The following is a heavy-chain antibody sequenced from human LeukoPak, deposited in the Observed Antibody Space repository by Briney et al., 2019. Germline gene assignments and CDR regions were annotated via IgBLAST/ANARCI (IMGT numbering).Heavy chain of an antibody. CDR2: IYSGGST. Sequence: GGSLRLSRAASGFTVSSNYMSWVRQAPGEGLEWVSVIYSGGSTYYADSVKGRFTISRDNSKNTLYLQMNSLRAEDTAVYYCARAPTVTTVGYNYYYMDVWGKGTTVTVSS. CDR3: ARAPTVTTVGYNYYYMDV. J-gene: IGHJ6*03. V-gene: IGHV3-53*01. CDR1: GFTVSSNY. D-gene: IGHD4-17*01.